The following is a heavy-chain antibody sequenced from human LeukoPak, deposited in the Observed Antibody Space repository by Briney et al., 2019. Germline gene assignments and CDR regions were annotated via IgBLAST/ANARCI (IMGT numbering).Heavy chain of an antibody. J-gene: IGHJ4*02. CDR3: VKDRSMAAPNNDFFDS. V-gene: IGHV3-64D*06. CDR2: ISSNGATT. D-gene: IGHD6-6*01. Sequence: RGSLRLSCSASGFTFNRFYLHWVRQAPGKGLEFVSHISSNGATTYYADSVKGRFTISRDNSKNTLYLQMSSLRADDTAVYYCVKDRSMAAPNNDFFDSWGQGALVTVSS. CDR1: GFTFNRFY.